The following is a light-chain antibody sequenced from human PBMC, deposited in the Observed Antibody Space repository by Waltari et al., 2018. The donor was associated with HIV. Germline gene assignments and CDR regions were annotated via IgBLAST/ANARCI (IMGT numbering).Light chain of an antibody. J-gene: IGLJ3*02. CDR1: RSNIGTNY. CDR2: RHD. V-gene: IGLV1-47*01. CDR3: ATWDDSLGFGL. Sequence: QSVLTQPPSASGTPGQRVTISCSGSRSNIGTNYVSWYRQVPGTAPNRLIYRHDQPPSGLRDRVSESNSGTAASLAISGLLSEDEADYHCATWDDSLGFGLFGGGTKLTVL.